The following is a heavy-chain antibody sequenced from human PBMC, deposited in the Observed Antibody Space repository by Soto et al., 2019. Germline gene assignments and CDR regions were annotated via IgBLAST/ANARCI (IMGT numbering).Heavy chain of an antibody. CDR3: ARASGANYDFLRHYEYYGMDV. CDR2: IYYSGST. D-gene: IGHD3-3*01. J-gene: IGHJ6*02. V-gene: IGHV4-59*01. CDR1: GCSISSYY. Sequence: SETLSLTLTVSGCSISSYYWSWIRQPPGKGLESIGYIYYSGSTNYNPSLKSRVTISVDTSKNQFSLKLSSVTAAGTAVYYCARASGANYDFLRHYEYYGMDVWGQGTTVTVSS.